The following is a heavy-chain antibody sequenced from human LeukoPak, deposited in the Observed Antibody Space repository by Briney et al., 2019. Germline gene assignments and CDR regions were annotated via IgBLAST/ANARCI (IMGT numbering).Heavy chain of an antibody. V-gene: IGHV3-21*01. CDR2: ITSGDDYI. D-gene: IGHD3-9*01. J-gene: IGHJ4*02. Sequence: GGSLRLSCAASGFTFNTFNMNWVRQAPGKGLEWVSSITSGDDYIYYADSVKGRFTTSRDNAKNSLSLQLNSLRVEDTAVYYCARGHYDVLAASYKWTPDYWGQGTLDTVSS. CDR1: GFTFNTFN. CDR3: ARGHYDVLAASYKWTPDY.